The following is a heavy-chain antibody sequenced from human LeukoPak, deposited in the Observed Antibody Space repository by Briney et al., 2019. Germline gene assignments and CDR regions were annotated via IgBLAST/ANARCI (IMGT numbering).Heavy chain of an antibody. D-gene: IGHD6-19*01. CDR3: AKRDSIGGWVDY. Sequence: GGSLRLSCAASGFTFSNYPMGWVRQPPGKGLQWVSIAGGSDGSTYYGDPVKGRLTISRDNSKDTLYLQMNSLRADDTAVYFCAKRDSIGGWVDYWGQGALVTVSS. V-gene: IGHV3-23*01. CDR1: GFTFSNYP. CDR2: AGGSDGST. J-gene: IGHJ4*02.